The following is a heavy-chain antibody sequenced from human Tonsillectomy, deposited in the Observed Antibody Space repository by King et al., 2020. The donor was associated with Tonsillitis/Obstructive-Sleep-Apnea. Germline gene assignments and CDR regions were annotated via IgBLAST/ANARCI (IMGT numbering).Heavy chain of an antibody. D-gene: IGHD6-6*01. CDR1: GFTFSSYG. J-gene: IGHJ4*02. V-gene: IGHV3-33*01. CDR2: IWYDGSNK. Sequence: VQLVESGGGVVQPGRSLRLSCAASGFTFSSYGMHWVRQAPGKGLEWVAVIWYDGSNKYYADSVKGRFTISRDNSKNTLYLQMNSLRAEDTAVYYCARFFYCSSIDYWGQGTLVTVSS. CDR3: ARFFYCSSIDY.